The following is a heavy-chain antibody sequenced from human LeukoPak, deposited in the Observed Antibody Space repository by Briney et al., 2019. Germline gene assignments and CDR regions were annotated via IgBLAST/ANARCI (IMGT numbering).Heavy chain of an antibody. Sequence: GGSLRLSCVASGFTFSSYSMNWVRQAPGKGLEWVSYITRSSSAKFYTDSVKGRFTISRDNAENLLYLQMNSLRAEDTAVYYCTRDQEGSNYWGQGTLVTVSS. CDR3: TRDQEGSNY. CDR1: GFTFSSYS. J-gene: IGHJ4*02. CDR2: ITRSSSAK. V-gene: IGHV3-48*01.